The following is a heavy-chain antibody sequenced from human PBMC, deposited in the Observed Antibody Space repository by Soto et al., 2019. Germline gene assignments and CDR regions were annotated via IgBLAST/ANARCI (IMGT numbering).Heavy chain of an antibody. CDR2: IWYDGSNK. CDR1: GVTFSSYG. D-gene: IGHD5-12*01. Sequence: QVQLVESGGGVVQPGRSLRLSCAASGVTFSSYGMHWVRQAPGKGLEWVAVIWYDGSNKYYADSVKGRFTISRDNSKNTLYLQMNSLRAEDTAVYYCAREGDGYPDYWGQGTLVTVSS. V-gene: IGHV3-33*01. J-gene: IGHJ4*02. CDR3: AREGDGYPDY.